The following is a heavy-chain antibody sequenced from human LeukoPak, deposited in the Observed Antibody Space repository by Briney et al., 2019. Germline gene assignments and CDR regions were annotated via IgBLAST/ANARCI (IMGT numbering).Heavy chain of an antibody. CDR2: IYYTGSP. CDR1: GDSISGYY. D-gene: IGHD3-10*01. J-gene: IGHJ5*02. V-gene: IGHV4-59*01. Sequence: PSETLSLTRTVSGDSISGYYWSWIRQPPGKGLEWIGYIYYTGSPNYNPSLKSRVTISVDTSKNQFSLKLSSVTAADAAVYYCARETRSGSLNWFDPWGQGTLVTVSS. CDR3: ARETRSGSLNWFDP.